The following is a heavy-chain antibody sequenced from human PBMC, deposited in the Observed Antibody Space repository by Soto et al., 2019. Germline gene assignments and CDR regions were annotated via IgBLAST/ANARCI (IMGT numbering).Heavy chain of an antibody. J-gene: IGHJ6*02. D-gene: IGHD3-3*01. Sequence: PSETLSLTCTVSGGSISSGGYYWSWIRQHPGKGLEWIGYIYYSGSTYYNPSLKSRVTISVDTSKNQFSLKLSSVTAADTAVYYCARAVAESGDYDFWSGYLMDVWGQGTTVTVSS. V-gene: IGHV4-31*03. CDR3: ARAVAESGDYDFWSGYLMDV. CDR2: IYYSGST. CDR1: GGSISSGGYY.